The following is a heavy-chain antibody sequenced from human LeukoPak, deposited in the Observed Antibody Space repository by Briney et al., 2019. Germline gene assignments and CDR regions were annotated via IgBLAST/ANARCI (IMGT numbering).Heavy chain of an antibody. D-gene: IGHD3-9*01. V-gene: IGHV4-34*01. CDR1: GGSFSGYY. Sequence: SETLSLTCAVYGGSFSGYYWSWIRQPPGKGLEWIGEINHSGSTNYNPSLESRVTISVDTSKNQFSLKLSSVTAADTAVYYCARGSYDILTGYLGGLDYWGQGTLVTVSS. CDR2: INHSGST. CDR3: ARGSYDILTGYLGGLDY. J-gene: IGHJ4*02.